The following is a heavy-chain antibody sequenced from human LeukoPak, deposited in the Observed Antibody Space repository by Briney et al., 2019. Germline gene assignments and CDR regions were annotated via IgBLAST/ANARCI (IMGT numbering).Heavy chain of an antibody. CDR2: ISYDGSNK. V-gene: IGHV3-30*18. CDR3: AKDRNAGYCSSTSCYSLRDFQH. Sequence: GRSLRLSCAASGFTFSSYGMHWVRQAPGKGLEWVAVISYDGSNKYYADSVKGRFTISRDNSENTLYLQMNSLRAEDTAVYYCAKDRNAGYCSSTSCYSLRDFQHWGQGTLVTVSS. J-gene: IGHJ1*01. D-gene: IGHD2-2*02. CDR1: GFTFSSYG.